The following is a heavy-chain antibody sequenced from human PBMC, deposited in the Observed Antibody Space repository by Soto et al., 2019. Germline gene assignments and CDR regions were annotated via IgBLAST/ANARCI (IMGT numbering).Heavy chain of an antibody. Sequence: PGGSLRLSCAASGFTFSSYSMNWVRQAPGKGLEWVSSISSSSSYIYYADSVKGRFTISRDNAKNSLYLQMNSLRAEDTAVYYCARGPPYYYDSSGYYDYWGQGTLVTVSS. V-gene: IGHV3-21*01. CDR3: ARGPPYYYDSSGYYDY. CDR2: ISSSSSYI. CDR1: GFTFSSYS. D-gene: IGHD3-22*01. J-gene: IGHJ4*02.